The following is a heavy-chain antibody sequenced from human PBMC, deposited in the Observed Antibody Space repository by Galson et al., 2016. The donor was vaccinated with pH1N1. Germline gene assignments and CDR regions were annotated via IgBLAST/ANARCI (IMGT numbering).Heavy chain of an antibody. D-gene: IGHD1-26*01. V-gene: IGHV4-39*07. CDR1: GGSISSSSYY. Sequence: ETLSLTCTVSGGSISSSSYYWGWIRQPPGKGLEWIGSIYYSGSTYYNPSLKSRVTISVDTSKNQFSLKLRSVTAADTAVYYCARDYRELLGDGFDIWGQGTTVTVSA. CDR3: ARDYRELLGDGFDI. CDR2: IYYSGST. J-gene: IGHJ3*02.